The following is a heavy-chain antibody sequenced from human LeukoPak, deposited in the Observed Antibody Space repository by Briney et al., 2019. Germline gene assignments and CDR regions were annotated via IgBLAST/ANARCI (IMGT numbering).Heavy chain of an antibody. J-gene: IGHJ5*02. CDR1: GYTFISNG. CDR2: ISSHNGYT. V-gene: IGHV1-18*01. D-gene: IGHD6-19*01. CDR3: ARRRAVAGVNWFDP. Sequence: ASVKVSCKASGYTFISNGISWARQAPGQGLEWMGWISSHNGYTKYAQKFQGRVTMTTDTSMSTAYMELGSLRSDDTAVYYCARRRAVAGVNWFDPWGQGTLVTVSS.